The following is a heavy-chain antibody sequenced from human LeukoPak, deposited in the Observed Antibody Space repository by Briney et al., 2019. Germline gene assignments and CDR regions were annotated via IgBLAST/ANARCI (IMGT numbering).Heavy chain of an antibody. D-gene: IGHD1-26*01. CDR1: GFTFSSYG. CDR3: ARERTDFGSLRGDFDY. CDR2: ISYDGSNK. Sequence: GGSLRLSCAASGFTFSSYGMHWVRQAPGKGLEWVAVISYDGSNKYYADSVKGRFTISRDNSKNTLYLQMNSLRAEDTAVYYCARERTDFGSLRGDFDYWGQGTLVTVSS. J-gene: IGHJ4*02. V-gene: IGHV3-30*03.